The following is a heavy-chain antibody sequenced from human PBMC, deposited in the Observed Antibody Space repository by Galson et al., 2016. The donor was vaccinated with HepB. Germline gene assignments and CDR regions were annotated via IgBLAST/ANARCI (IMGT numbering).Heavy chain of an antibody. Sequence: SVKVSCKASGYTFTNYGISWVRQAPGQGLEWLGWISTYDVNTKYEQKLQGRVTMTTDTSTNTAYLELMNLRSDDTAVYYCARDDGSWETVGFWGQGTLVTVSS. V-gene: IGHV1-18*04. CDR1: GYTFTNYG. J-gene: IGHJ4*02. D-gene: IGHD1-26*01. CDR2: ISTYDVNT. CDR3: ARDDGSWETVGF.